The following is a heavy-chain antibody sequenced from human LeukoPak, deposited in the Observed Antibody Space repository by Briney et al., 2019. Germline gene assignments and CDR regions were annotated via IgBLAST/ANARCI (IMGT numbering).Heavy chain of an antibody. D-gene: IGHD2-21*01. CDR1: GFTFSSYE. J-gene: IGHJ3*02. CDR2: ISSSGSTI. Sequence: GGSLRLSCAASGFTFSSYEMNWVRQAPGKGLEWVSYISSSGSTIYYADSVKGRFTISRDNAKNSLFLQMNSLRAEDTAVYYCTRGGDDHDAFEIWGQGTMVTVAS. V-gene: IGHV3-48*03. CDR3: TRGGDDHDAFEI.